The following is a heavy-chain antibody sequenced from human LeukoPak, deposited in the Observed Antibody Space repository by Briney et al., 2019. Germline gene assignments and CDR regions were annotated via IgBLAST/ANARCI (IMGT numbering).Heavy chain of an antibody. CDR1: GGSISSSSYY. CDR2: ICYSGCT. D-gene: IGHD1-26*01. J-gene: IGHJ4*02. V-gene: IGHV4-39*01. CDR3: ARVQRWELLSAAYYFDY. Sequence: SETLSLTCPVSGGSISSSSYYWGWIRQPPGKGLEWIGSICYSGCTYYNPSIKSRFTISVYSSKNQFSLKLSSVTAADTAVYYCARVQRWELLSAAYYFDYWGQGILVTVSS.